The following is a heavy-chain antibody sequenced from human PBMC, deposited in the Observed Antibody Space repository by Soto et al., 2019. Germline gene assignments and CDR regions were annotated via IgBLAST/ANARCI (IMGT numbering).Heavy chain of an antibody. CDR1: GYSFSSYW. V-gene: IGHV5-51*01. CDR2: IYPSGSDT. Sequence: GESLKISCKASGYSFSSYWIGWVRQLPGKGLEWMGIIYPSGSDTRYSLSFRGQVIISADRSISTAYLQWSSLKASDTGTYYCARRVGSSWRYFDSWGQGTLVTVSS. D-gene: IGHD6-13*01. CDR3: ARRVGSSWRYFDS. J-gene: IGHJ4*02.